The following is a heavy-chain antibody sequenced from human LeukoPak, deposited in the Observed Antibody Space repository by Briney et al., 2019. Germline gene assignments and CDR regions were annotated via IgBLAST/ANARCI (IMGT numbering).Heavy chain of an antibody. CDR1: GDSIRRDNYY. CDR2: IYYSGST. J-gene: IGHJ4*02. CDR3: ATHPLLDY. V-gene: IGHV4-39*01. D-gene: IGHD3-16*02. Sequence: SETLSLTCTVSGDSIRRDNYYWGWIRQPPGKGLEWIGSIYYSGSTYYNPSLKSRVSISVDPSKSQFSLKLTSVTAADTAIYYCATHPLLDYWGQGSLVTVSS.